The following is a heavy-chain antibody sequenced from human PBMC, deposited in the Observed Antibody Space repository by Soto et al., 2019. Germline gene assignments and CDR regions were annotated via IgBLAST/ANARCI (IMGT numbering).Heavy chain of an antibody. CDR2: VNPSGGHT. J-gene: IGHJ4*02. Sequence: QVQLMQSGAEVKKPGASVKVSCKASGDTLTDYYIHWVRQAPGQGLEWMGTVNPSGGHTTYAQHFLGRVTMTRDTSTSTLYMGLTSLRSDDTAVYYCARGGHVVVVTAALDYWGQGTLVPVSS. CDR1: GDTLTDYY. V-gene: IGHV1-46*01. D-gene: IGHD2-21*02. CDR3: ARGGHVVVVTAALDY.